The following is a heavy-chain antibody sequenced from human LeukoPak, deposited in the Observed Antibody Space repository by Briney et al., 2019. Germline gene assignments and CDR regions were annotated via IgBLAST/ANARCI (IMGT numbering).Heavy chain of an antibody. D-gene: IGHD3-10*01. Sequence: PSETLSLTCTVSGGSISSYYWSWIRQPPGKGLEWIGYIYYSGSTNYNPSLKSRVTISVDTSKNQFSLKLSSVTAADTAVYYCARHGITMVRGALYYFDYWGQGTLVTVSS. CDR2: IYYSGST. CDR3: ARHGITMVRGALYYFDY. V-gene: IGHV4-59*08. J-gene: IGHJ4*02. CDR1: GGSISSYY.